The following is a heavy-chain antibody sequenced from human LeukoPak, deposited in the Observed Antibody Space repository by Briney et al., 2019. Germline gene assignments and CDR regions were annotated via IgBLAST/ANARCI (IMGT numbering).Heavy chain of an antibody. CDR3: ARGGSSLLGPPFDY. Sequence: ASVKVSCKASGYTFTGYYLNWVRQAPGQGLEWMGWINPNSGRTNYAQNFQGRVTMTRDPSISTAYMELSGLTSNETAVYYCARGGSSLLGPPFDYWGQGTLVTVSS. V-gene: IGHV1-2*02. J-gene: IGHJ4*02. CDR2: INPNSGRT. CDR1: GYTFTGYY. D-gene: IGHD6-13*01.